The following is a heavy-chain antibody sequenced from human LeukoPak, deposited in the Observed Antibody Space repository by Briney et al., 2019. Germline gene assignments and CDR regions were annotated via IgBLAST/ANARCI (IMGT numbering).Heavy chain of an antibody. Sequence: ASVKVSCKASGYTFTGYYMHWVRQAPGQGLEWMGWINPNSGGTNYAQKFQGRVTMTRDTSISTAYMELCRLRSGDTAVYYCALYDFWSGYYTFDYWGQGTLVTVSS. CDR2: INPNSGGT. J-gene: IGHJ4*02. CDR3: ALYDFWSGYYTFDY. CDR1: GYTFTGYY. D-gene: IGHD3-3*01. V-gene: IGHV1-2*02.